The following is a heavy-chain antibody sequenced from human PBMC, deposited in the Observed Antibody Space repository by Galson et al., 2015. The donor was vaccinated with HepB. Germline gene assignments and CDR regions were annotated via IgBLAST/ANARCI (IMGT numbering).Heavy chain of an antibody. CDR1: GYTFTSFV. CDR2: MNPDTGSP. CDR3: MTARRGNDGFDV. Sequence: SVKVSCKASGYTFTSFVMNWVRQAPGQRLQWIGWMNPDTGSPTYAQGFTGRFVFSLDTSVNMAYLQISSLKAEDTAVYYCMTARRGNDGFDVWGQGTMVTVSS. V-gene: IGHV7-4-1*04. J-gene: IGHJ3*01.